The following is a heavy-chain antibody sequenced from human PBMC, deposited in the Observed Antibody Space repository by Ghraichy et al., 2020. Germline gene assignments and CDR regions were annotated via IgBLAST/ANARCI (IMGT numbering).Heavy chain of an antibody. Sequence: SVKVSCKASGGTFRSFAINWVRQAPGQGLEWMGGIIPFFGTTKYAQKFQGGVTITADESTSTAYMELSSLRSEDTAVYYCARAHPYYDSAGYWDHWGQGTLVTVSS. J-gene: IGHJ4*02. D-gene: IGHD3-22*01. V-gene: IGHV1-69*13. CDR3: ARAHPYYDSAGYWDH. CDR1: GGTFRSFA. CDR2: IIPFFGTT.